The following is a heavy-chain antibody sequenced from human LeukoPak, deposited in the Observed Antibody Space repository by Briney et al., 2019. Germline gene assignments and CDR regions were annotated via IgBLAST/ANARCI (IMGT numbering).Heavy chain of an antibody. V-gene: IGHV3-30*02. Sequence: GGSLRLSCAASGFTFSSYGMHWVRQAPGKGLEWVAFIRYDGSNKYYADSVKGRFTISRDNSKNTLYLQMNSLRAEDTAVYYCAKDRHAPGRYCSSTSCFPFDSWGQGTPVTVSS. J-gene: IGHJ5*01. CDR1: GFTFSSYG. CDR2: IRYDGSNK. CDR3: AKDRHAPGRYCSSTSCFPFDS. D-gene: IGHD2-2*01.